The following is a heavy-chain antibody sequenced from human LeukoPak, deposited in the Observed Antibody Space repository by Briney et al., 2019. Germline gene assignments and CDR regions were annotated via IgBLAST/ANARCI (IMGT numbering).Heavy chain of an antibody. CDR2: VYNGGST. D-gene: IGHD6-19*01. V-gene: IGHV3-53*01. CDR3: ARGSSSGWYHEY. CDR1: GFTFSSYA. Sequence: PGGSLRLSCAASGFTFSSYAMHWVRQAPGKRLEWVSVVYNGGSTYYADSVKGRFTISSDNSKNTLYLQMNNLRAEDTAVYYCARGSSSGWYHEYWGQGTLVTVSS. J-gene: IGHJ4*02.